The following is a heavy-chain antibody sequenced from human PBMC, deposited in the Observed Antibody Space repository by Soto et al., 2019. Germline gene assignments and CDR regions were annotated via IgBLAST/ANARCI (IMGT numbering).Heavy chain of an antibody. CDR1: GGSVSSGNYF. Sequence: QLQLQESGPGLVKPAETLSLKCAVSGGSVSSGNYFWGWIRQPPGKGLEWIGNIYYNGDTYYSPSLKSRATLSVDTAQNQFSLRLTSVTAAHTAVYYCARRLIANWHQGHAFDFWGQGTLVTVSS. J-gene: IGHJ3*01. CDR2: IYYNGDT. CDR3: ARRLIANWHQGHAFDF. D-gene: IGHD7-27*01. V-gene: IGHV4-39*01.